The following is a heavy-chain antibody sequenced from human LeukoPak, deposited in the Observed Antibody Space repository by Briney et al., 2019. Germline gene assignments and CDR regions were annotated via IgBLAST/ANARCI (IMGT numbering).Heavy chain of an antibody. D-gene: IGHD3-22*01. J-gene: IGHJ5*02. V-gene: IGHV3-30*02. CDR3: VKDDFYDATEA. CDR1: GFTFSTFG. Sequence: AGGSLRLSCAASGFTFSTFGMHWVRQAPGKGLEWVAFIRYDGRNQYYEDSVKGRFPISRDNSKNKLYLEMSRLRPEDSALYYCVKDDFYDATEAWGRGTLVTVSS. CDR2: IRYDGRNQ.